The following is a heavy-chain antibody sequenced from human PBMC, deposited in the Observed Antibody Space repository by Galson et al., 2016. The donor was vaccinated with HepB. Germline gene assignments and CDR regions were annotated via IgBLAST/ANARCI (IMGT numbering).Heavy chain of an antibody. CDR1: GFTFKNHW. J-gene: IGHJ3*02. Sequence: SLRLSCAASGFTFKNHWMNWVRQAPGKGLEWQANIKEDGSDKYYVASVKGRFTISRDNGKNSLYLQMISLRDEDTAVYYCARIPYGGNGPFDIWGQGTMVTFSS. CDR3: ARIPYGGNGPFDI. V-gene: IGHV3-7*03. D-gene: IGHD4-23*01. CDR2: IKEDGSDK.